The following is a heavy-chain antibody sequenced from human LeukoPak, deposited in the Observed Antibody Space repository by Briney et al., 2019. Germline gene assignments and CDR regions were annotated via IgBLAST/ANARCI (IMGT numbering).Heavy chain of an antibody. D-gene: IGHD5-24*01. Sequence: SETLSLTCAVYGGSFSGYYWGWIRQPPGKGLEWIGSIYYSGSTYYNPSLKSRVTISVDTSKNQFSLKLSSVTAADAAVYYCARHLRWLQLMGGYYYGMDVWGQGTTVTVSS. J-gene: IGHJ6*02. CDR1: GGSFSGYY. CDR3: ARHLRWLQLMGGYYYGMDV. CDR2: IYYSGST. V-gene: IGHV4-39*01.